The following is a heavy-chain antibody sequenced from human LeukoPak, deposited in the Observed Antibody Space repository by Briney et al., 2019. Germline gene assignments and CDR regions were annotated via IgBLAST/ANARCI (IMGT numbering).Heavy chain of an antibody. V-gene: IGHV4-34*01. CDR1: GGSFSGYY. Sequence: TSETLSLTCAVYGGSFSGYYWSWLRQPPGKGLEWIGEINHSGSTNYNPSLKSRVTISVDTSKNQFSLKLSSVTAADTAVYYCARLVVWFGELSFFDYWGQGTLVTVSS. J-gene: IGHJ4*02. D-gene: IGHD3-10*01. CDR3: ARLVVWFGELSFFDY. CDR2: INHSGST.